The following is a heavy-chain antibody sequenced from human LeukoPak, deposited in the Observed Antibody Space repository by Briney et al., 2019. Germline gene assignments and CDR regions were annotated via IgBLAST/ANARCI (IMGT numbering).Heavy chain of an antibody. CDR1: GDSIDPYS. CDR2: ISHIGTI. J-gene: IGHJ4*02. CDR3: ARHQGSTVFNY. D-gene: IGHD2/OR15-2a*01. Sequence: PSETLSLTCSISGDSIDPYSWSWIRQPPGRGLEWVGYISHIGTIKYNTSLMSRVSMGLDKPNNEFSLSLRSVSATDTALYFSARHQGSTVFNYWGRGVPVIVSS. V-gene: IGHV4-59*08.